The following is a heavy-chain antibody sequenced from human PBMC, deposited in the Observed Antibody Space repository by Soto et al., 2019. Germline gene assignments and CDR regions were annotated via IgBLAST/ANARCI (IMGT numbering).Heavy chain of an antibody. Sequence: LGESLKISCNGSGYSFGRFCIGLVLQTSGKGLEYMGIIYPGDSDTKYNPSFQGQVTMSVDKSINTAYLQWRSLKASDTAIYYCVRHAFTMDRGPFDPWGQGTQVTASS. V-gene: IGHV5-51*01. CDR1: GYSFGRFC. CDR2: IYPGDSDT. D-gene: IGHD2-2*03. CDR3: VRHAFTMDRGPFDP. J-gene: IGHJ5*02.